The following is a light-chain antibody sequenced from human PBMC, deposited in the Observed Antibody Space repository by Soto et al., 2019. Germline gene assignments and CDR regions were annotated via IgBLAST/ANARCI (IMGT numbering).Light chain of an antibody. Sequence: DIQMTQSPSSLSASVGDRVTITCQASQDISNYLNWYKQKPGKAPKLLIYDASNLETGVPSRFSGSGSGTDFTFPISSLQPEDIATYYCQHYDNLLPMYAFGQGTKLEIK. J-gene: IGKJ2*01. CDR3: QHYDNLLPMYA. CDR1: QDISNY. CDR2: DAS. V-gene: IGKV1-33*01.